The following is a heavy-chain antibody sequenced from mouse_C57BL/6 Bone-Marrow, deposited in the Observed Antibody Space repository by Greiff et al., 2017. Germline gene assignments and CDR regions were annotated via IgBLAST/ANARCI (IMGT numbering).Heavy chain of an antibody. J-gene: IGHJ2*01. Sequence: EVQLVESGGGLVKPGGSLKLSCAASGFTFSSYAMSWVRQTPEKRLEWVATISDGGSYTYYPDNVKGRFTISRDNAKNNLYLQMSHLKSEDTAMYYCARDTPLGYWGQGTTLTVSS. V-gene: IGHV5-4*01. CDR1: GFTFSSYA. CDR2: ISDGGSYT. CDR3: ARDTPLGY.